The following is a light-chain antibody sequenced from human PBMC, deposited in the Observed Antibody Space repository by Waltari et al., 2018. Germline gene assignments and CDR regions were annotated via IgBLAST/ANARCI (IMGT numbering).Light chain of an antibody. CDR1: QDISNY. J-gene: IGKJ4*01. Sequence: DIQMTQSPSSLSASVGDRVPITCQASQDISNYLNWYQQKPGKAPKLLIYDASNLETGVPSRFSGSGSGTDFTFTISSLQPEDIATYYCQQYDNLPSFGGGTKVGIK. V-gene: IGKV1-33*01. CDR2: DAS. CDR3: QQYDNLPS.